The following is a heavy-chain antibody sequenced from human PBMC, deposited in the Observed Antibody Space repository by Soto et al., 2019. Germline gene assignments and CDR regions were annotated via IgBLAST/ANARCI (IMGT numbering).Heavy chain of an antibody. D-gene: IGHD3-3*01. Sequence: QVQLQESGPGLVKPSETLSLTCTVSGGSISSYYWSWIRQPAGKGLEWIGRIYTSGSTNYNPSLRSRVTMSVDTSKNQFALKLSSVTAADTAVYYCARSHRDYDFWSMDVWGQGTTVTVSS. V-gene: IGHV4-4*07. CDR2: IYTSGST. J-gene: IGHJ6*02. CDR3: ARSHRDYDFWSMDV. CDR1: GGSISSYY.